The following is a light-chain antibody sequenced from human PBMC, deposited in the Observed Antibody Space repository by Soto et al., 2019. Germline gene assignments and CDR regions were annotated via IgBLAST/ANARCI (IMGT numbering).Light chain of an antibody. CDR1: QSVRSSY. V-gene: IGKV3-20*01. CDR2: GAS. J-gene: IGKJ3*01. Sequence: EIVLTQSPCTLSLSPGERATLSCRASQSVRSSYLAWYQQKPGQAPRLLIYGASSRATGIPDRVSGSGSGTDFTLTISRLEPEDFAVYYCQQYCSSPLFTFGPGTKVDIK. CDR3: QQYCSSPLFT.